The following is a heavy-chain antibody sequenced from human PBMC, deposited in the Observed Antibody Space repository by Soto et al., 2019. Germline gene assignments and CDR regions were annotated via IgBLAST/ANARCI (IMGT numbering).Heavy chain of an antibody. V-gene: IGHV3-30-3*01. J-gene: IGHJ4*02. CDR2: ISYDGSNK. D-gene: IGHD3-3*01. CDR3: AKGNYDFWSGYYFSEHFDY. Sequence: GGSLRLSCAASGFTFSSYAMHWVRQAPGKGLEWVAVISYDGSNKYYADSVKGRFTISRDNSKNTLYLQMNSLRAEDTAVYYCAKGNYDFWSGYYFSEHFDYWGQGTLVTVSS. CDR1: GFTFSSYA.